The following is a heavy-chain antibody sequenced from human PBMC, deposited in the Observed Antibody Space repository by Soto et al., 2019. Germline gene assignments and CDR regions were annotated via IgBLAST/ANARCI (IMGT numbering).Heavy chain of an antibody. D-gene: IGHD4-4*01. Sequence: EVQLLESVGGLVQPGGSLRLSCAASGFTFSDYAMSWVRQAPGKGLDWVSAISSSGDHTFYADSVKGRFTISRDNSKNTLYLQVNSLRAEDTAVYYCAKLLRPGLQFFDFWGQGTLVTVSS. V-gene: IGHV3-23*01. CDR3: AKLLRPGLQFFDF. CDR2: ISSSGDHT. J-gene: IGHJ4*02. CDR1: GFTFSDYA.